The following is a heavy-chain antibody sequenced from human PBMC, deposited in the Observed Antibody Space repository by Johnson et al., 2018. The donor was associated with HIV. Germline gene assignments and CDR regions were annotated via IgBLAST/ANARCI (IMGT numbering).Heavy chain of an antibody. CDR3: ARGGGAFDI. D-gene: IGHD2-15*01. Sequence: VQLVESGGGVVQPGRSLRLSCAASGFTFSSYAMHWVRQAPGKGLEWVAVISYDGSNKYYADSVKGRFTISRDNSKNTLYLQMNSLRHEDTAIYYCARGGGAFDIWGQGTMVTVSS. J-gene: IGHJ3*02. V-gene: IGHV3-30*14. CDR1: GFTFSSYA. CDR2: ISYDGSNK.